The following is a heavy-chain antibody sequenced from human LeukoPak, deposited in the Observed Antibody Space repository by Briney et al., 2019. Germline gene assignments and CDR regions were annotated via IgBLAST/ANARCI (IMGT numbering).Heavy chain of an antibody. CDR1: GFTFSSYS. D-gene: IGHD2-21*01. V-gene: IGHV3-21*04. Sequence: PGGSLRLSCAASGFTFSSYSMNWVRQAPGKGLEWVSSISSSSSYIYYADSVKGRFTISRDNAKNSLYLQMNSLRAEDTAVYYCAKFLPTHIVVANYYFDYWGQGTLVTVSS. J-gene: IGHJ4*02. CDR3: AKFLPTHIVVANYYFDY. CDR2: ISSSSSYI.